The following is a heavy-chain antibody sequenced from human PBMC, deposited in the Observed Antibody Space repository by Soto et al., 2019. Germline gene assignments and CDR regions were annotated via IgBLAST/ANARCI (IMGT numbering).Heavy chain of an antibody. D-gene: IGHD6-13*01. CDR3: ARAINGAIAAAGGY. CDR2: ISSSSSYI. CDR1: GFTFSSYS. Sequence: EVQLVESGGGLVKPGGSLRLSCAASGFTFSSYSMNWVRQAPGKGLEWVSSISSSSSYIYYADSVKGRFTISRDNAKNSLYLQMNSLRAEGTAVYYCARAINGAIAAAGGYWGQGTLVTVSS. J-gene: IGHJ4*02. V-gene: IGHV3-21*01.